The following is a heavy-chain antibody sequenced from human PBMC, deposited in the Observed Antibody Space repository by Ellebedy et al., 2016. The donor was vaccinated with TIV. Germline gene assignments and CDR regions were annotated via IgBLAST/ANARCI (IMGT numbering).Heavy chain of an antibody. CDR3: ARVGVDDHSNVWFDP. D-gene: IGHD4-11*01. Sequence: GESLKISCAASGFTFSSYWMHWVRQAPGKGLVWVSRINSDGSSTSYADSVKGQFTISRDNAKNTLYLQMNSLRAEDTAVYYCARVGVDDHSNVWFDPWGLGTLVTVSS. V-gene: IGHV3-74*01. J-gene: IGHJ5*02. CDR2: INSDGSST. CDR1: GFTFSSYW.